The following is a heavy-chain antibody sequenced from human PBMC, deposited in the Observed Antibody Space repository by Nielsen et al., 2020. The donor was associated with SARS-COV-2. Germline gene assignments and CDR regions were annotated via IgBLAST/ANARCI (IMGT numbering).Heavy chain of an antibody. CDR3: AKGENPTYSSGSDY. J-gene: IGHJ4*02. D-gene: IGHD6-19*01. CDR1: GFTFDDYA. V-gene: IGHV3-9*01. Sequence: SLKISCAASGFTFDDYAMHWDRQAPGKGLEWVSGISWNSGSIGYADSVKGRFTISRDNAKNSLYLQMNSLRAEDTALYYCAKGENPTYSSGSDYWGQGTLVTVSS. CDR2: ISWNSGSI.